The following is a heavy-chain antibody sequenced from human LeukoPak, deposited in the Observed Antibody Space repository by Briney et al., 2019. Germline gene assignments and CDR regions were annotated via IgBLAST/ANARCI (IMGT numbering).Heavy chain of an antibody. CDR3: ARQSYCRSTSCYGPTGGDAFDI. CDR2: ISAYNGNT. V-gene: IGHV1-18*01. J-gene: IGHJ3*02. CDR1: GYTFTRYG. D-gene: IGHD2-2*01. Sequence: GASVKVYCKASGYTFTRYGISWVRQAPGQSLEWMGWISAYNGNTKYAQKLQGRVTMTTDTSTSTAYMELRSLSSDDTAVFYCARQSYCRSTSCYGPTGGDAFDIWGQGTVVTVSS.